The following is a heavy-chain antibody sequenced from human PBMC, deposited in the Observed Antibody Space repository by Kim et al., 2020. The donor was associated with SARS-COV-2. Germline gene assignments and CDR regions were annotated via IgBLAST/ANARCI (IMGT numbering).Heavy chain of an antibody. V-gene: IGHV3-33*06. CDR2: IWYDGSNK. CDR3: AKGTYSWGSGSYCIDY. D-gene: IGHD3-10*01. J-gene: IGHJ4*02. CDR1: GFTFSSYA. Sequence: GGSLRLSCAASGFTFSSYAMHWVRQAPGKGLEWVAVIWYDGSNKYYADSVKGRFTISRDNSKNTLYLQMNSLRAEDTAVYYCAKGTYSWGSGSYCIDYWGQGTLVTVSS.